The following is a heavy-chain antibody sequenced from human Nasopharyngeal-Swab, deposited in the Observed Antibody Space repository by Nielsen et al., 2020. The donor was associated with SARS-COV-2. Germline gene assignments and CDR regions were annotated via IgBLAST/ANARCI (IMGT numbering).Heavy chain of an antibody. J-gene: IGHJ5*02. V-gene: IGHV3-11*01. CDR1: GFTFSDYY. Sequence: GESLKISCSASGFTFSDYYMSWIRQAPGKWLEWISYISSSGTTIYYADSVKGRFTISRDNAKKSVYLQMNSLGAEDTDVYYCARSNGDYVLDWFDPWGQGTLVTVSS. CDR3: ARSNGDYVLDWFDP. D-gene: IGHD4-17*01. CDR2: ISSSGTTI.